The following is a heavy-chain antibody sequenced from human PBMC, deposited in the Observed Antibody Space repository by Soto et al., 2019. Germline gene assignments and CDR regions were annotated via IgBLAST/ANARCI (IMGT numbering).Heavy chain of an antibody. D-gene: IGHD4-17*01. CDR1: GGSISSGGYY. Sequence: SETLSLTCTVSGGSISSGGYYWSWIRRHPGKGLEWIGYIYYSGSTYYNPSLKSRVTISVDNSKNTLYLQLNSLTTEDTAVYYCAKGGPLYGDRMVFDFWGQGTLVTVSS. CDR2: IYYSGST. J-gene: IGHJ4*02. CDR3: AKGGPLYGDRMVFDF. V-gene: IGHV4-31*03.